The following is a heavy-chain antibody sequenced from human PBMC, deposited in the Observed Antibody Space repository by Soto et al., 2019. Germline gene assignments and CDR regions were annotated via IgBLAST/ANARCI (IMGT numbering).Heavy chain of an antibody. V-gene: IGHV3-23*01. Sequence: EVQLLESGGGLVQPGGSLRLSCAASGFNFRNYAMSWVRQAPGKGLEWVSTISSGAAFTSYADSVKGRFTISRDDSKSTLYLQMNTLRAEDTAVYYCAKNRKDSSFSWGQGTLVTVSS. CDR1: GFNFRNYA. CDR3: AKNRKDSSFS. CDR2: ISSGAAFT. J-gene: IGHJ5*02. D-gene: IGHD6-6*01.